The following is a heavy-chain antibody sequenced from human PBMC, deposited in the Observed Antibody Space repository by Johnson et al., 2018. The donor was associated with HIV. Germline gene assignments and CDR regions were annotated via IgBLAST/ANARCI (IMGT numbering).Heavy chain of an antibody. CDR1: GLDFSNFG. CDR3: ARAGAVGFDAFDI. Sequence: QVQLVESGGGVVQPGKSLTLSCVVSGLDFSNFGIHWVRQAPGKGLEWVAFIRYDGSNKYYADSVKGRFTISRDNSKNTLYLQMNSLRAEDTAVYYCARAGAVGFDAFDIWGQGTMVTVSS. D-gene: IGHD6-19*01. J-gene: IGHJ3*02. V-gene: IGHV3-30*02. CDR2: IRYDGSNK.